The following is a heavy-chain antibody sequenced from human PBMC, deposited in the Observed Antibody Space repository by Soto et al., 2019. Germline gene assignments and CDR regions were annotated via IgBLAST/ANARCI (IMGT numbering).Heavy chain of an antibody. V-gene: IGHV1-18*01. Sequence: QVQLVQSGAEVKKPGASVKVSCKASGYTFRNYAVNWVRQAPGQGLEWMGSINTYNGNTNYAQSLQDRVTLTADTSTSTAFLELRSLMSDDTAVYYCATSPRGEMATDWGQGTLVIVSS. CDR2: INTYNGNT. J-gene: IGHJ4*02. D-gene: IGHD5-12*01. CDR3: ATSPRGEMATD. CDR1: GYTFRNYA.